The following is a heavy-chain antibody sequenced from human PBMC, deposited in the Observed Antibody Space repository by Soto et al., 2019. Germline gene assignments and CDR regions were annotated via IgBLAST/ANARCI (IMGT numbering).Heavy chain of an antibody. V-gene: IGHV4-59*01. CDR1: GDSISAYS. CDR2: IYYSGST. D-gene: IGHD5-18*01. J-gene: IGHJ4*02. Sequence: SETLSLTCTVSGDSISAYSWSWVRQPPGKGLEWIGYIYYSGSTNYNPSLKSRVTISVDTSKNQFSLKLSSVTAADTAVYYCARDNGYSYGYTLDHWGQGTLVTVS. CDR3: ARDNGYSYGYTLDH.